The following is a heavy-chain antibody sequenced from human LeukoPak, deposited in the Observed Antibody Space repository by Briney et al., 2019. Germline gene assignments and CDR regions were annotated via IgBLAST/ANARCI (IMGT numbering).Heavy chain of an antibody. CDR3: ARKAPHDTSGWYFDL. CDR2: INPGDGGA. D-gene: IGHD3-22*01. J-gene: IGHJ2*01. Sequence: ASVKVSCKASGGTFSSYAISWVRQAPGQGLEWMGIINPGDGGASYAQKFQGRLTMSRDTSTSTLYMELSSLRSEDTAIYYCARKAPHDTSGWYFDLWGRGTLVTVSS. V-gene: IGHV1-46*01. CDR1: GGTFSSYA.